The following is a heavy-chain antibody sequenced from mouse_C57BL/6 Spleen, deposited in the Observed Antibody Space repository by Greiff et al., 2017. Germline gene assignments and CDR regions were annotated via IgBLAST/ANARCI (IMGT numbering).Heavy chain of an antibody. V-gene: IGHV1-81*01. D-gene: IGHD2-2*01. CDR1: GYTFTSYG. Sequence: VQLQESGAELARPGASVKLSCKASGYTFTSYGISWVKQRTGPGLEWVGEIYPSSGNTYYNEKVTGKATLTLDKSSSIAYMELRSLTSEDSAVYVCARWVPSTMVTTGGYWGQGTLVTVSA. CDR2: IYPSSGNT. J-gene: IGHJ3*01. CDR3: ARWVPSTMVTTGGY.